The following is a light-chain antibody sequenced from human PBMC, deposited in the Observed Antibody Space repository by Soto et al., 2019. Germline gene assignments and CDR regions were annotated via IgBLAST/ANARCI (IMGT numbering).Light chain of an antibody. J-gene: IGKJ1*01. CDR2: GAS. V-gene: IGKV3-20*01. CDR1: QSISRY. Sequence: IVLTQSPGTLSLSPGERTTLSCRASQSISRYLAWYQQKPGQGPRLLIYGASSSATGTPDRFSGSGSGTDFTLTINRLEPEDFALYDCQQYGSSPPTFGQGTKVDIK. CDR3: QQYGSSPPT.